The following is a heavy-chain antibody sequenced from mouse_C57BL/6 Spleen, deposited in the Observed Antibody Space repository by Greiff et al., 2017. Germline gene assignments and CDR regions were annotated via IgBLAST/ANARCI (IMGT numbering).Heavy chain of an antibody. CDR1: GYTFTDYY. CDR2: INPNNGGT. J-gene: IGHJ2*01. D-gene: IGHD4-1*01. CDR3: ARSRTGTGNYYDY. Sequence: EVQLQQSGPELVKPGASVKISCKASGYTFTDYYMNWVKQSPGKSLEWIGDINPNNGGTTYNQKFKGKATLTVDKSSSTAYMELRSLTSEDSAVYYGARSRTGTGNYYDYWGQGTTLTVSS. V-gene: IGHV1-26*01.